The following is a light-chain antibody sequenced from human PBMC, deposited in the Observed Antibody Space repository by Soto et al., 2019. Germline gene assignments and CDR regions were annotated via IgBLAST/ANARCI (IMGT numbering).Light chain of an antibody. V-gene: IGKV3-15*01. CDR3: QRYQNGSPAT. Sequence: EIVMTQSPATLSVSPGDRATLSCRASQSVTNNLAWYQQTPGQAPRLLIYGASNRATVIPARFSASWSGTVAPLTTSSLLCEEYAIYYCQRYQNGSPATLGGGTKKELK. J-gene: IGKJ4*02. CDR2: GAS. CDR1: QSVTNN.